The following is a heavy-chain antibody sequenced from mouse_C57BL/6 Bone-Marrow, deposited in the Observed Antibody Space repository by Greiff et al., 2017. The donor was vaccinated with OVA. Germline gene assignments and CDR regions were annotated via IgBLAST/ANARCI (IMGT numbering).Heavy chain of an antibody. CDR1: GFTFSDFY. V-gene: IGHV7-1*01. D-gene: IGHD1-1*01. CDR2: SRNKANDYTT. CDR3: ARGYYGSSYWYFDV. Sequence: EVMLVESGGGLVQSGRSLRLSCAPSGFTFSDFYMEWVRQAPGKGLEWIAASRNKANDYTTEYSASVKGRFIVSRDTSQSILYLQMNALRAEDTAIYYCARGYYGSSYWYFDVWGTGTTVTVSS. J-gene: IGHJ1*03.